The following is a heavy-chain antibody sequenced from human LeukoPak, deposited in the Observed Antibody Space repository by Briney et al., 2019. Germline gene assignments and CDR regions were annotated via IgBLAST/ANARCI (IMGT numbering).Heavy chain of an antibody. CDR3: AREEVEMATGGAFDI. D-gene: IGHD5-24*01. CDR1: EGTFSSYA. Sequence: SVRVSCKASEGTFSSYAISWVRQAPGRGREWMGRIIPIFGIANYAQKFRGRVTITADKSTSTAYMELSSLRSEDTAVYYCAREEVEMATGGAFDIWSQGTMVTVSS. J-gene: IGHJ3*02. CDR2: IIPIFGIA. V-gene: IGHV1-69*04.